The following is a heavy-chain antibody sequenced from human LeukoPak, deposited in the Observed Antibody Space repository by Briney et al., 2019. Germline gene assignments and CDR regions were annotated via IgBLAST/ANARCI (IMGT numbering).Heavy chain of an antibody. Sequence: PGGSLRLSCVTSGFTFSSYGLHWVRQAPGKGLEWVAVISYDGSNKYYADSVKGRFTISRDNSKNTLYLQMNSLRAEDTAVYYCASPYGDYAYWGQGTLVTVSP. J-gene: IGHJ4*02. CDR1: GFTFSSYG. CDR3: ASPYGDYAY. CDR2: ISYDGSNK. D-gene: IGHD4-17*01. V-gene: IGHV3-30*19.